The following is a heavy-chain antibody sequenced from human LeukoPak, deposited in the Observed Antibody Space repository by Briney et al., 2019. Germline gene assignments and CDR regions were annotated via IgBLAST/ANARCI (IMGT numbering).Heavy chain of an antibody. J-gene: IGHJ4*02. CDR3: AKSYNGYESKPDY. CDR2: ISNSGGRT. CDR1: GFTFSSYA. D-gene: IGHD5-12*01. Sequence: GGSLRLSCAASGFTFSSYAMSWVRQAPGKGLEWVSSISNSGGRTFYTDSVKGRFTFSRDNSKITLYLQMNSLRAEDTAVYYCAKSYNGYESKPDYWGQGTLVTVSS. V-gene: IGHV3-23*01.